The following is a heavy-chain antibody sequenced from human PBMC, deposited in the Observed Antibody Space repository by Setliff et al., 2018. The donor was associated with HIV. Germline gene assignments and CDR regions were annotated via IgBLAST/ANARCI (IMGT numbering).Heavy chain of an antibody. V-gene: IGHV5-51*01. D-gene: IGHD4-4*01. CDR2: IWPGDSDT. CDR1: GYSFTNYW. CDR3: ARQLHSNYRFPYFDY. Sequence: GESLKISCKGSGYSFTNYWIGWVRQMPGRGLEWMGIIWPGDSDTRYSPSFQGQVTISADKSISTAYLQWSSLEASDTAIYYCARQLHSNYRFPYFDYWGQGTLVTVSS. J-gene: IGHJ4*02.